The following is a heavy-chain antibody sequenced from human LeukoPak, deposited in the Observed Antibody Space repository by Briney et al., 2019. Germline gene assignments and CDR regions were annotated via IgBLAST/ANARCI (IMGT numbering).Heavy chain of an antibody. CDR3: ARDRRYCSGGSCYFDYFFDY. CDR2: ISYDGSIN. D-gene: IGHD2-15*01. Sequence: GGSLRLSCAASGFTFSSYAMSWVRQAPGKGLEWVAVISYDGSINFYAASVKGRFTISRDNSKNTLYLQMNSLRVEDTALYFCARDRRYCSGGSCYFDYFFDYWGQGTLVTVSS. J-gene: IGHJ4*02. V-gene: IGHV3-30-3*01. CDR1: GFTFSSYA.